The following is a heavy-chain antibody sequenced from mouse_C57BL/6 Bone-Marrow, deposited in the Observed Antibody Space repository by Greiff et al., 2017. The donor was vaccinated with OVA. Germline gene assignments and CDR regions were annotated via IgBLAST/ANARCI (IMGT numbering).Heavy chain of an antibody. CDR3: ARLGDTRAY. Sequence: EVQLQQSGPELVKPGASVKISCKASGYSFTGYYLNWVKQSPEKSLEWIGEINPSTGGTTYTQKFKAKATLTVDKSSSTAYMQLKSLTSEDSAVYYCARLGDTRAYWGQGTLVTVSA. D-gene: IGHD2-12*01. J-gene: IGHJ3*01. V-gene: IGHV1-42*01. CDR1: GYSFTGYY. CDR2: INPSTGGT.